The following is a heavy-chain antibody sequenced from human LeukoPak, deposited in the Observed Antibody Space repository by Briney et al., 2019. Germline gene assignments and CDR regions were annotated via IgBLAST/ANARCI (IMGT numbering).Heavy chain of an antibody. CDR2: ISGSGAST. V-gene: IGHV3-23*01. Sequence: HPSETLSLTCTVSGGSIRDYPYSWGWIRQAPGKGLEWVSGISGSGASTYYADSVKGRFTISRDNSKNTLHLQMNSLRAEDTAVYYCAKDRSRYDSSAYDFDYWGQGTLVTVSS. D-gene: IGHD3-22*01. CDR1: GGSIRDYPYS. J-gene: IGHJ4*02. CDR3: AKDRSRYDSSAYDFDY.